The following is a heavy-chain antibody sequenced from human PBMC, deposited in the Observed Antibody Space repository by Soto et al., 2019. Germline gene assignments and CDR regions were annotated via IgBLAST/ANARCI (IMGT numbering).Heavy chain of an antibody. J-gene: IGHJ4*02. CDR2: ISGSGGST. V-gene: IGHV3-23*01. CDR3: AKGAALLWFGESDYFDH. D-gene: IGHD3-10*01. Sequence: GGSLRLSCAASGFTFSSYAMSWVRQAPGKGLEWVSAISGSGGSTYYADSVKGRFTISRDNSKSTLSLQMNSLRAEDTAVYYSAKGAALLWFGESDYFDHWGQGTLVTVSS. CDR1: GFTFSSYA.